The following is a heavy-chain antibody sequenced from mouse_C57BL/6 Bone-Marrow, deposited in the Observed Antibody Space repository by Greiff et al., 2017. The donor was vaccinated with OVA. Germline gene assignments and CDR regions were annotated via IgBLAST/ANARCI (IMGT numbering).Heavy chain of an antibody. CDR3: ARKDYGNYLYFDY. J-gene: IGHJ2*01. V-gene: IGHV1-81*01. Sequence: VQLQQSGAELARPGASVKLSCKASGYTFTSYGISWVKQRTGQGLEWIGEISPRSGNTYYNEKFKGKATLTADKSSSTAYMELRSLTSEDSAVYFCARKDYGNYLYFDYWGQGTTLTVSS. CDR2: ISPRSGNT. D-gene: IGHD2-1*01. CDR1: GYTFTSYG.